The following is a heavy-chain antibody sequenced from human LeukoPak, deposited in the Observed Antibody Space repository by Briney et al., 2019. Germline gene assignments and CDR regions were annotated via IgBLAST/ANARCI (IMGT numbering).Heavy chain of an antibody. D-gene: IGHD3-10*01. V-gene: IGHV3-48*03. J-gene: IGHJ4*02. CDR1: GFTFSIYD. CDR2: ISSSCSNTI. CDR3: ARDLYYYGSGNYVPGFPDY. Sequence: GGSLRLSCAASGFTFSIYDMNWVRQAQGKGLEGVSYISSSCSNTIYYADSVKGRFTISKDDAKNSLYLQMSSLRVEGTAVYYCARDLYYYGSGNYVPGFPDYWGEGTLVTVSS.